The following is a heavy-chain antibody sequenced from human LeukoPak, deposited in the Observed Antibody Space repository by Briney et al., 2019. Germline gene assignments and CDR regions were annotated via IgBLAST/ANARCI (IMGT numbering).Heavy chain of an antibody. D-gene: IGHD2-15*01. J-gene: IGHJ4*02. CDR3: AKGGCRGTCNPLAY. CDR1: GFTFSGSV. CDR2: SGDSDGST. V-gene: IGHV3-23*01. Sequence: GGSLRLSCAASGFTFSGSVMSWVRQAPGKGLEWISSSGDSDGSTYYADSLKGRFTISRDNSKNTLYLQMNNLRAEDTAVYYCAKGGCRGTCNPLAYWGQGALVTVSP.